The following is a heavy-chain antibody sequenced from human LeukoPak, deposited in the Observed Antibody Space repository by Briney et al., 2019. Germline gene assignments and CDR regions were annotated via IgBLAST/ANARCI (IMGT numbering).Heavy chain of an antibody. CDR2: ISGDGGST. Sequence: GGSLRLSCVASGFTFPDYGMHWVRQRPGKGLEWVSLISGDGGSTYYIDSVKGRFTISRDNSKKSLYLQMNSLRTEDTALYYCAKDGWEVLGFDYWGQGTPVTVSS. D-gene: IGHD1-26*01. J-gene: IGHJ4*02. CDR3: AKDGWEVLGFDY. V-gene: IGHV3-43*02. CDR1: GFTFPDYG.